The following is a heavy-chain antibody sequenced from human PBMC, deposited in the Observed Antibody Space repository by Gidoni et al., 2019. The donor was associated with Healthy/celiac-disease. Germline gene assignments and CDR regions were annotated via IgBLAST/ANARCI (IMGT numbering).Heavy chain of an antibody. CDR1: GGSFSGYY. V-gene: IGHV4-34*01. J-gene: IGHJ4*02. D-gene: IGHD3-22*01. CDR3: ARGPLRYYYDSSGYGP. Sequence: QVQLQQWGAGLLKPSETLSLTCAVYGGSFSGYYWSWIRQPPGKGLEWIGEINHSGSTNYNPSLKSRVTISVDTSKNQFSLKLSSVTAADTAVYYCARGPLRYYYDSSGYGPWGQGTLVTVSS. CDR2: INHSGST.